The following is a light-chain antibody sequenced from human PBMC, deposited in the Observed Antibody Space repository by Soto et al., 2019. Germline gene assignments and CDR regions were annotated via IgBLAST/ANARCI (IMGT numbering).Light chain of an antibody. V-gene: IGLV2-14*01. CDR1: SGDVGGYHY. J-gene: IGLJ2*01. Sequence: QSALTQPVSVSGSPGQSITLSCTGTSGDVGGYHYVSWYQQHPGKAPKLMIFEVNNRPSGVSDRFSGSKSVNTAALTISGLQDEDEADYFCSSYSRISTVIFGGGTKLTVL. CDR2: EVN. CDR3: SSYSRISTVI.